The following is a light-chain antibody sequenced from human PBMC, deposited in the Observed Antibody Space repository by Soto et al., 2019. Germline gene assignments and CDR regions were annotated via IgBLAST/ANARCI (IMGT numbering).Light chain of an antibody. CDR3: RQHGSSPPSWT. CDR2: GAS. V-gene: IGKV3-20*01. Sequence: ETVLTQSPGTLSLSPGERATLFCRASQSVSSSYLAWYQQKPGQAPRLLIYGASSRATDIPDRFSGSGSGTDFPLTISRLEPEDFAVYDCRQHGSSPPSWTFGQGTKVEIK. J-gene: IGKJ1*01. CDR1: QSVSSSY.